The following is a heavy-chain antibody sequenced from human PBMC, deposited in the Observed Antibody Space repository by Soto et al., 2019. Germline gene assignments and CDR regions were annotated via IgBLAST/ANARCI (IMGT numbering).Heavy chain of an antibody. Sequence: SETLSLTCAVYGGSFNTYYWSWIRQPPGKGLEWVGEISHSGSTHSNPSLKSRVTMSVDTSKNQFSLRLTSVTAADTATYYCARSPRIVARRFDPWGQGTLVTVSS. V-gene: IGHV4-34*01. J-gene: IGHJ5*02. CDR1: GGSFNTYY. D-gene: IGHD5-12*01. CDR3: ARSPRIVARRFDP. CDR2: ISHSGST.